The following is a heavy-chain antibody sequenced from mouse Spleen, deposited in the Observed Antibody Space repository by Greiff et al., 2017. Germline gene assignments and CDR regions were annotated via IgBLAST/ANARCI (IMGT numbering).Heavy chain of an antibody. Sequence: EVQLQQSGPELVKPGASVKISCKASGYTFTDYYMNWVKQSHGKSLEWIGDINPNNGGTSYNQKFKGKATLTVDKSSSTAYMELRSLTSEDSAVYYCARLVSSSYSFAYWGQGTLVTVSA. CDR1: GYTFTDYY. CDR3: ARLVSSSYSFAY. V-gene: IGHV1-26*01. CDR2: INPNNGGT. J-gene: IGHJ3*01. D-gene: IGHD1-1*01.